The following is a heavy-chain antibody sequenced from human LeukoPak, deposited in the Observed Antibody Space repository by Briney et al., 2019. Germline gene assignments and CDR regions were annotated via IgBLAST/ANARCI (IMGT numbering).Heavy chain of an antibody. CDR3: ARDLHYMDV. V-gene: IGHV3-7*01. J-gene: IGHJ6*03. CDR2: IKQDGREK. CDR1: GFTFSSYG. Sequence: GGSLRLSCAASGFTFSSYGMHWVRQAPGKGLEWVANIKQDGREKYWVDSVKGRFTISRDNAKNSLYLPMNSLRADDTAVYYCARDLHYMDVWGKGTTVTVSS.